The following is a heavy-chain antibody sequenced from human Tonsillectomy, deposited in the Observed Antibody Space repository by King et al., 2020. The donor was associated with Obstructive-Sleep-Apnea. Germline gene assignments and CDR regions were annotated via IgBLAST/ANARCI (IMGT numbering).Heavy chain of an antibody. CDR3: AKELIAAAATGGMDV. V-gene: IGHV3-30*18. CDR2: ISYDGSNK. D-gene: IGHD6-13*01. CDR1: GFTFSSYG. Sequence: VQLVESGGGVVQPGRSLRLSCTASGFTFSSYGMHWVRQAPGKGLEWGAVISYDGSNKYYIDSVKGRFTISRDNSKNTLYLQMNSLRPEDTAVYYCAKELIAAAATGGMDVWGQGTTVTVSS. J-gene: IGHJ6*02.